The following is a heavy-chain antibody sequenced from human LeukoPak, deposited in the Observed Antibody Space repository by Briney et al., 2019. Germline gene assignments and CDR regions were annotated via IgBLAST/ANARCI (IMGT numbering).Heavy chain of an antibody. CDR3: AKSSYYDSSGYYFSY. D-gene: IGHD3-22*01. CDR2: IRYDGSNK. V-gene: IGHV3-30*02. Sequence: GGSLRLSCAASGFTFSSYGMHWVRQAQGKGLEWVAFIRYDGSNKYYADSVKGRFTIPRDNSKNTLYLQMNSLRAEDTAVYYCAKSSYYDSSGYYFSYWGQGTLVTVSS. CDR1: GFTFSSYG. J-gene: IGHJ4*02.